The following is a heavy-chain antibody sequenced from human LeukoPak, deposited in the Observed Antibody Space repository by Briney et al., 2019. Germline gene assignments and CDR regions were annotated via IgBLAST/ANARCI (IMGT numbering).Heavy chain of an antibody. CDR3: AKGRIQNAFDI. V-gene: IGHV3-23*01. CDR2: IGGSGTT. J-gene: IGHJ3*02. CDR1: GFTFSNYA. Sequence: GGSLRLPCAASGFTFSNYAMSWVRRTPGKGLEWVSSIGGSGTTYYADSVKGRLTISRDNSKNTLYLQMNSLRAEDTAVYYCAKGRIQNAFDIWGQGTMVTVSS.